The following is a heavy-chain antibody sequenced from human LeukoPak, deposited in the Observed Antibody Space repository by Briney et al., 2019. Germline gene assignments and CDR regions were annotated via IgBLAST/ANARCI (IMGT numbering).Heavy chain of an antibody. D-gene: IGHD3-9*01. J-gene: IGHJ4*02. V-gene: IGHV3-74*01. CDR3: VRGTIAWSGIDY. Sequence: PRGSLRLSCAASGFTFSSYWMHWVRQAPGKGLVWVSRIKSDGSYTDYADSVKGRFTISRDNARNTLSLQMNSLEAEDTAMYYCVRGTIAWSGIDYWGQGTLVTVSS. CDR2: IKSDGSYT. CDR1: GFTFSSYW.